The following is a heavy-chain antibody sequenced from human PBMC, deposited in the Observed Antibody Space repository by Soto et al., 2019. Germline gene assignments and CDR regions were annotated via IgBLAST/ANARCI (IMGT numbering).Heavy chain of an antibody. CDR1: GFTFNDYA. Sequence: EVQLVESGGGLVQPGRSLRLSCAGSGFTFNDYAMNWVRQAPGKGLEWVSGISWGGGSIGYADSVKGRFTISRDNAKNSLYLQMNSLRAEDTALYYCAKSPFRTGSPDYWGQGILVTVSS. CDR2: ISWGGGSI. V-gene: IGHV3-9*01. D-gene: IGHD1-1*01. CDR3: AKSPFRTGSPDY. J-gene: IGHJ4*02.